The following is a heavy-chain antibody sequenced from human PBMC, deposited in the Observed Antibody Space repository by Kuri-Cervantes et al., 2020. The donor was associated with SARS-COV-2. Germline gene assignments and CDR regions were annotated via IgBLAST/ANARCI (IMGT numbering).Heavy chain of an antibody. CDR2: IWYDGSNK. Sequence: GGSLRLSCAASGFTFSSYGMHWVRQAPGKGLEWVAVIWYDGSNKYYADSVKGRFTISRDNSKNTLYLQMNSLRAEDTAVYYCARDRGSQWLAFYDAFDIWGQGTMVTVSS. CDR3: ARDRGSQWLAFYDAFDI. CDR1: GFTFSSYG. D-gene: IGHD6-19*01. J-gene: IGHJ3*02. V-gene: IGHV3-33*08.